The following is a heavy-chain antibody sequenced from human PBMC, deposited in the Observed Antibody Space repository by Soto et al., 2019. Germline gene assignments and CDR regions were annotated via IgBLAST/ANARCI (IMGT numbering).Heavy chain of an antibody. CDR3: ARRSMARRSLGY. J-gene: IGHJ4*02. CDR1: GYTFTSYD. Sequence: QVQLVQSGAEVKKPGASVKVSCKASGYTFTSYDINWVRQATGQGLEWMGWMNPNSGNTGYAQKFQDRVTMTRNTSISTAYMELSSLRSEDTAVYYCARRSMARRSLGYWGQGTLVTVSS. V-gene: IGHV1-8*01. D-gene: IGHD6-6*01. CDR2: MNPNSGNT.